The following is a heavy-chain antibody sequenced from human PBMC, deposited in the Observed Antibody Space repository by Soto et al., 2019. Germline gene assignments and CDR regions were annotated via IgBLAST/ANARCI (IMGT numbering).Heavy chain of an antibody. D-gene: IGHD6-19*01. J-gene: IGHJ6*02. V-gene: IGHV3-23*01. CDR3: ARWEVAGQYHYNYGMDV. CDR1: GFTFSTYA. CDR2: IFGSGANT. Sequence: VQLLESGGGLVQPAGSLRLSCTASGFTFSTYAMSWVRQAPGKGLEWVSAIFGSGANTYYADSVKGRFTISSDNSKNTVYLQMNNLRAEDTAVYYCARWEVAGQYHYNYGMDVWGQGTTVTVSS.